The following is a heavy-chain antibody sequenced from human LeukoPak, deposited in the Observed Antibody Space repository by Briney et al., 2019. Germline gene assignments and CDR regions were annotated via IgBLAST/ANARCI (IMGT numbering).Heavy chain of an antibody. Sequence: GESLKISCKGSGYSFTNYWIGWVRQMPGKGLEWMGIIYPGDSDTRYSPSFQGQVTISADKSISTAYLQWSSLKASDTAMYYCARQLYCSSTSCYVGSFDYWGQGTLVTVSS. D-gene: IGHD2-2*01. J-gene: IGHJ4*02. CDR1: GYSFTNYW. CDR2: IYPGDSDT. V-gene: IGHV5-51*01. CDR3: ARQLYCSSTSCYVGSFDY.